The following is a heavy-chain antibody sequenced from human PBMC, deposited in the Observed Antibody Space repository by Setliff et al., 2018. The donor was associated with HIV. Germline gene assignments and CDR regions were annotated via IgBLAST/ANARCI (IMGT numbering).Heavy chain of an antibody. J-gene: IGHJ4*02. CDR3: AMSPYSSGLFDY. CDR1: GFTFDNYG. Sequence: GGSLRLSCAASGFTFDNYGMNWVRQAPGKGLEWVSGINWNGGSTGYADSVKGRFTISRDNAKNFLYLQMNSLRAEDTALYYCAMSPYSSGLFDYWGQGTLVTVSS. D-gene: IGHD6-19*01. V-gene: IGHV3-20*04. CDR2: INWNGGST.